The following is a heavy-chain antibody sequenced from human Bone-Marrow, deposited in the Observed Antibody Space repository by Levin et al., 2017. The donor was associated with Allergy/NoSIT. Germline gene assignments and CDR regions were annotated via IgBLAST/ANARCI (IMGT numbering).Heavy chain of an antibody. CDR2: ISYDGSNK. V-gene: IGHV3-30-3*01. J-gene: IGHJ4*02. Sequence: SCAASGFTFSSYAMHWVRQAPGKGLEWVAVISYDGSNKYYADSVKGRFTISRDNSKNTLYLQMNSLRAEDTAVYYCARCYYDSSGYYYGFDYWGQGTLVTVSS. CDR1: GFTFSSYA. D-gene: IGHD3-22*01. CDR3: ARCYYDSSGYYYGFDY.